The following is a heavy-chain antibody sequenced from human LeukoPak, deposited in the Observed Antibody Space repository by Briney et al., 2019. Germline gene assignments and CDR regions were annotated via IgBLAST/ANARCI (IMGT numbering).Heavy chain of an antibody. D-gene: IGHD6-13*01. Sequence: GGSLRLSCAASGFTFSSYGMHWVRQAPGKGLEWVAVIWYDGSNKYYADSVKGRFTISRDNSKNTLYLQMNSLRAEDRAVYYCAKDGSITAAGGFDPWGQGTLVTVSS. CDR3: AKDGSITAAGGFDP. CDR1: GFTFSSYG. CDR2: IWYDGSNK. J-gene: IGHJ5*02. V-gene: IGHV3-33*06.